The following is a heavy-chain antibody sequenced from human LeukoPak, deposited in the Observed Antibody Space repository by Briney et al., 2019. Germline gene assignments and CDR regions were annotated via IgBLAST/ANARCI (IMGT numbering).Heavy chain of an antibody. CDR3: VRRFVVVVVATPHWYFDL. CDR2: IYYSGST. CDR1: GGSISSTSSF. Sequence: PSETLSLTCTVSGGSISSTSSFWGWIRQPPGKGLEWIGNIYYSGSTYYNPSLQSRVTISVDTSKNQFSLKLSSVTAADTAVYYCVRRFVVVVVATPHWYFDLWGRGTLVTVSS. D-gene: IGHD2-15*01. V-gene: IGHV4-39*01. J-gene: IGHJ2*01.